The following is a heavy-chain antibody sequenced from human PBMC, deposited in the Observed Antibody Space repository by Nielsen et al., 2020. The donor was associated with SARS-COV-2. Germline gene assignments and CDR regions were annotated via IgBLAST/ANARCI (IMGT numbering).Heavy chain of an antibody. CDR1: GYSFIDYY. CDR2: INPHSVGT. J-gene: IGHJ6*02. CDR3: ARARATIFGLVMSYGMDV. Sequence: ASAKVSCKASGYSFIDYYIHWVRQPPGQGLEWMGRINPHSVGTNYAQKFQGTVTMTRYASISTVYMVLTSDATAVYYCARARATIFGLVMSYGMDVWGQGTTVAVSS. V-gene: IGHV1-2*06. D-gene: IGHD3/OR15-3a*01.